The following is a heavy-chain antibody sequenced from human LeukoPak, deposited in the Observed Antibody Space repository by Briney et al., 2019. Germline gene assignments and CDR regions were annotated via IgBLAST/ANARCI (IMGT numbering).Heavy chain of an antibody. CDR1: GYTFTGHY. J-gene: IGHJ4*02. Sequence: GASVKVSCKASGYTFTGHYMHWVRQAPGQGLEWMGWIDPNSGGTKYAQKFQGRVTLTRGTSISTAYMELSRLISDDTAVYYCARGTCSNGVCYRYGEGFDYWGQGTLVTVSS. D-gene: IGHD2-8*01. CDR3: ARGTCSNGVCYRYGEGFDY. CDR2: IDPNSGGT. V-gene: IGHV1-2*02.